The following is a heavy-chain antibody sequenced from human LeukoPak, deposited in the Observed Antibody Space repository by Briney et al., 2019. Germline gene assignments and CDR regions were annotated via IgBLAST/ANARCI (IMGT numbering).Heavy chain of an antibody. V-gene: IGHV1-2*02. CDR3: ARSHGGITIRNWFDP. CDR2: INPNSGGT. Sequence: AASVKVSCKASGYTFTGYYMHWVRQAPGQGLEWMGWINPNSGGTNYAQKSQGRVTMTRDTSISTAYMELSRLRSDDTAVYYCARSHGGITIRNWFDPWGQGTLVTVSS. J-gene: IGHJ5*02. D-gene: IGHD3-3*01. CDR1: GYTFTGYY.